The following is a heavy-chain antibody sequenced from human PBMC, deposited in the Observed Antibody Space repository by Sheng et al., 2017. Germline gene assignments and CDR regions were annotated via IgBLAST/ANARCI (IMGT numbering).Heavy chain of an antibody. CDR1: GFTFGDYV. J-gene: IGHJ3*02. CDR2: IRNLAYGGTT. D-gene: IGHD3-10*01. Sequence: EVQLVESGGGLVQPGRSLRLSCTGSGFTFGDYVMSWVRQAPGKGLEWVGFIRNLAYGGTTEYAAPVKGRFTISRDDSKGVAYLQMNSLKTEDTAVYYCAREGRDLPFLIWGQGTMVTVVF. V-gene: IGHV3-49*04. CDR3: AREGRDLPFLI.